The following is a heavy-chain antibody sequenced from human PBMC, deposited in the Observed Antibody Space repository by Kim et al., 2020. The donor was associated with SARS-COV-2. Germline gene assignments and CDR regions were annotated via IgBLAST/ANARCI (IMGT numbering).Heavy chain of an antibody. J-gene: IGHJ4*02. V-gene: IGHV1-69*01. CDR2: A. Sequence: ANYAQKFQGRVTITADESTSTAYMELSSLRSEDTAVYYCARGRDGYNYGYWGQGTLVTVSS. D-gene: IGHD5-12*01. CDR3: ARGRDGYNYGY.